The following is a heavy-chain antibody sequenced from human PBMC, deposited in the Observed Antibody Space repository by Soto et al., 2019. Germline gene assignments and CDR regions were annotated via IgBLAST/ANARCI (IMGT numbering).Heavy chain of an antibody. CDR2: IYSGATR. Sequence: EVQLVESGGGLVQPGGSLRLSCAASGFTVNNFYMTWVRQAPGKGLEWVSVIYSGATRYYADSVKGRFTISRDNSKNTLYLQMNSLSAEDTAVYYCARDLGSRSGGTCHTAGYWGQGTLVTVSS. J-gene: IGHJ4*02. V-gene: IGHV3-66*01. CDR1: GFTVNNFY. D-gene: IGHD2-15*01. CDR3: ARDLGSRSGGTCHTAGY.